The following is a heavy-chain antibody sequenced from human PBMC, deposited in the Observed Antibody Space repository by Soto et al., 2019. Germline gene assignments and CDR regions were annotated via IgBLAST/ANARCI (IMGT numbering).Heavy chain of an antibody. CDR1: GFTFSSYS. J-gene: IGHJ2*01. V-gene: IGHV3-48*01. Sequence: GGSLRLSCAASGFTFSSYSMNWVRQAPGKGLEWVSYISSSSSTIYYADSVKGRFTISRDNAKNSLYLQMNSLRAEDTAVYYCARSPSEGVIAARPYWYFDLWGRGTLVTVSS. D-gene: IGHD6-6*01. CDR2: ISSSSSTI. CDR3: ARSPSEGVIAARPYWYFDL.